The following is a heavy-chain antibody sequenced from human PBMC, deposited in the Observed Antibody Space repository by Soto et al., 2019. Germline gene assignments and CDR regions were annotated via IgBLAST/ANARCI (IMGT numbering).Heavy chain of an antibody. CDR2: IIPIFGTA. V-gene: IGHV1-69*01. J-gene: IGHJ6*02. CDR1: GGTFSSYA. CDR3: AREGTVTTSYYYYYGMDV. D-gene: IGHD4-4*01. Sequence: QVQLVQSGAEVKKPGSSVKVSCKASGGTFSSYAISWVRQAPGQGLEWMGGIIPIFGTANYAQKFQGRVTITADESTSTAYMELSSLRSEDTAVYYCAREGTVTTSYYYYYGMDVWGQETTVTVSS.